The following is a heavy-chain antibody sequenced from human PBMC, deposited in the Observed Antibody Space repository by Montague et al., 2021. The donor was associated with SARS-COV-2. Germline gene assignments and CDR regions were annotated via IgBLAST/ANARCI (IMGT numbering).Heavy chain of an antibody. Sequence: VKPTQTLTLTCTFSGFSLSTSGMRASWIRQPPGEALEWLARIDWDDDKFYSTSLKTRLTISKDTSKNQVVLTMTNMDPVGTATYYCARSYYDILTGYYNPCDHGGQGTLGTGSS. CDR1: GFSLSTSGMR. D-gene: IGHD3-9*01. J-gene: IGHJ4*02. CDR3: ARSYYDILTGYYNPCDH. CDR2: IDWDDDK. V-gene: IGHV2-70*04.